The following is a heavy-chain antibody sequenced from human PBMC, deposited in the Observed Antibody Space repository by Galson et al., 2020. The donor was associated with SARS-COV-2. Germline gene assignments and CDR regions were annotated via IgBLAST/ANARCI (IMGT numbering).Heavy chain of an antibody. CDR3: AHVGQYSSSWPPPDY. CDR2: IYWADDK. J-gene: IGHJ4*02. V-gene: IGHV2-5*02. D-gene: IGHD6-13*01. CDR1: GFSLSTSGVG. Sequence: KMSGPTLVKPTQTLTLTCTFSGFSLSTSGVGVGWIRQPPGKALEWLALIYWADDKRYSPSLKSRLTITKDTSKNQVVLTMTNMDPVDTATYFCAHVGQYSSSWPPPDYWGQGTLVTVSS.